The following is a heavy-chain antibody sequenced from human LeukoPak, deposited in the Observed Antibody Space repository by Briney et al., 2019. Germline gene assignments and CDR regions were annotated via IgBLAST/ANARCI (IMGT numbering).Heavy chain of an antibody. CDR2: SYYRSKRYN. D-gene: IGHD5-18*01. CDR1: GDRVSFSSAA. J-gene: IGHJ4*02. CDR3: ARCYGYGFDY. Sequence: SHTHSLIYAISGDRVSFSSAAWNWIKQSPSRGLERLERSYYRSKRYNDYAVSVKSRITVNPDTTKNQFSLRLNSVTPEDTAVYYCARCYGYGFDYWGQGTLVTVSS. V-gene: IGHV6-1*01.